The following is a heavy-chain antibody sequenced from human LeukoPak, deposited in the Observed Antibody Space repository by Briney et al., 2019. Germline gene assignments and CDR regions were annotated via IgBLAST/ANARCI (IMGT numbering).Heavy chain of an antibody. CDR1: GGSISSYY. CDR2: IYYSGNT. D-gene: IGHD6-13*01. CDR3: ARKTAAGTLVYCDY. J-gene: IGHJ4*02. V-gene: IGHV4-59*08. Sequence: SETLSLTCTVSGGSISSYYWNWIRQPPGKGLEWIGYIYYSGNTNYNPSLKSRVTISVDTSKNQFSLKLTSLTAADTAVYYCARKTAAGTLVYCDYWGQGTLVTVSS.